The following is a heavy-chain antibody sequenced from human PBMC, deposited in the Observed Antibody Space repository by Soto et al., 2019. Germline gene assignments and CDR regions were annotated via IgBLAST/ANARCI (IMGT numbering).Heavy chain of an antibody. CDR3: ARVRLVGALDAFDI. D-gene: IGHD1-26*01. CDR2: TNHSGST. J-gene: IGHJ3*02. Sequence: SETLSLTCAVYGGSFSGYYWSWIRQPPGKGLEWIGETNHSGSTNYNPSLKSRVTISVDTSKNQFSLKLSSVTAADTAVYYCARVRLVGALDAFDIWGQGTMVTVS. CDR1: GGSFSGYY. V-gene: IGHV4-34*01.